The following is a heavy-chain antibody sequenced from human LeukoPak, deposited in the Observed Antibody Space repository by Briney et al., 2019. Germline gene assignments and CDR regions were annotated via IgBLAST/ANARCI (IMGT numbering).Heavy chain of an antibody. CDR1: GGTFSSYA. Sequence: ASVKVSCKASGGTFSSYAISWVRQAPGQGLEWMGGIIPIFGTANYAQKFQGRVPITADKSTSTAYMELSSLRSEDTAVYYCASPEPHSSSDKFHYWGQGTLVTVSS. D-gene: IGHD6-6*01. CDR2: IIPIFGTA. V-gene: IGHV1-69*06. J-gene: IGHJ4*02. CDR3: ASPEPHSSSDKFHY.